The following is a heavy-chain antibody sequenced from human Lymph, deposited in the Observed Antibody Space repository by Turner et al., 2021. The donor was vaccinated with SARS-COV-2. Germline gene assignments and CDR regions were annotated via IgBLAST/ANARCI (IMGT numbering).Heavy chain of an antibody. Sequence: QVQLVQSGAEVKKPGSSVKVSCKASGGTFSSSAISWVRQAPGQGLEWMGVFYPILGKANYAKKFQGRVTITADKSTSTAYMGLSSLIAEDTAVYYCAKIVAPGMGGGVYYYYYGMDVWGQGTTVTVSS. D-gene: IGHD6-13*01. CDR3: AKIVAPGMGGGVYYYYYGMDV. J-gene: IGHJ6*02. V-gene: IGHV1-69*10. CDR2: FYPILGKA. CDR1: GGTFSSSA.